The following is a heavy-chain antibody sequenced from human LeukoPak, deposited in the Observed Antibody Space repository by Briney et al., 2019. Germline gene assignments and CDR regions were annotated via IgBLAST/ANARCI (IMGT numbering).Heavy chain of an antibody. V-gene: IGHV1-69-2*01. D-gene: IGHD4-23*01. CDR1: GYTFTDYY. CDR2: VDPEDGET. J-gene: IGHJ3*02. CDR3: ATTTTVVTLHAFDI. Sequence: TVKISCKVSGYTFTDYYMHWVQQAPGKGLEWMGLVDPEDGETIYAEKFRGRVTITADTSTDTAYMELSSLRSEDTAVYYCATTTTVVTLHAFDIWGQGTMVTISS.